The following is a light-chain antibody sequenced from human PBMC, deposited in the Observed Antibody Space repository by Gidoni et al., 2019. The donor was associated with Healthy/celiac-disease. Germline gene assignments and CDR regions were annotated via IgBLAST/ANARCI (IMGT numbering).Light chain of an antibody. CDR2: GAS. J-gene: IGKJ1*01. CDR3: QQYGSSPT. V-gene: IGKV3-20*01. CDR1: PSVSSSY. Sequence: IVLTPSPGTLSLSPGERATLSCRASPSVSSSYLAWYQQKPGQAPRLLIYGASSRATGIPDRFSGSGSGTDFTLTISRLEPEDFAVYYCQQYGSSPTFGQGTKVEIK.